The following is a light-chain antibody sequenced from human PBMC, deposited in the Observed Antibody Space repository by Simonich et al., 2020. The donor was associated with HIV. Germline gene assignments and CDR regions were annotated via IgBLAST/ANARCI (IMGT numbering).Light chain of an antibody. CDR3: QQYYTTPYT. J-gene: IGKJ2*01. Sequence: DIVMTQSPESLAVSLGERATINCKSTQSVLYSSNSKNYLAWYQKKPGQPPKWLIYWAATRESGVPDRFSGSGSGTDFTLTISSLQAEDVAVYYCQQYYTTPYTFGQGTTLEIK. CDR1: QSVLYSSNSKNY. CDR2: WAA. V-gene: IGKV4-1*01.